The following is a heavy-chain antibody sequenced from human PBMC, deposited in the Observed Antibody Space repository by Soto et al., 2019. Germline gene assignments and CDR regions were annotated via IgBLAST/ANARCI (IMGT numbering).Heavy chain of an antibody. Sequence: QVQLVQSGAEVKKPGASMKVSCKASGYTFTSYEIHWVRQATGQGLEWMGWMNTNSGNTDYAQKFQGRVTMTRNTSIRTAYMELSSLGSEDTAGYYCARGREYSYDYWGQGTLVTVSS. CDR1: GYTFTSYE. J-gene: IGHJ4*02. CDR3: ARGREYSYDY. V-gene: IGHV1-8*01. D-gene: IGHD4-4*01. CDR2: MNTNSGNT.